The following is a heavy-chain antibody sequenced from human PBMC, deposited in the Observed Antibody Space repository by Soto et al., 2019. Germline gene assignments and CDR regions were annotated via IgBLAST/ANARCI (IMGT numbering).Heavy chain of an antibody. CDR3: VKDVYSGSSGQFDL. Sequence: PGGSLRLSCAAPGFTFDDYAMHWVRQAPGKGLEWVSGINWNSDTIGYADSVKGRFTVSRDNAKGSLLLQMSSLRAEDTAVYHCVKDVYSGSSGQFDLWGQGTLVTVSS. CDR2: INWNSDTI. D-gene: IGHD1-26*01. J-gene: IGHJ5*02. V-gene: IGHV3-9*01. CDR1: GFTFDDYA.